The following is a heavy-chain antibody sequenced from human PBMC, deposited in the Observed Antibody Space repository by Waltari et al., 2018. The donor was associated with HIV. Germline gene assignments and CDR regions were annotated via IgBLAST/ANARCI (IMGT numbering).Heavy chain of an antibody. J-gene: IGHJ4*02. D-gene: IGHD3-10*01. CDR3: ARGLGGSGSSYDYYFDY. V-gene: IGHV1-8*01. Sequence: QVQLVQSGAEVKKPGASVKVSCKASGYPFTNYDINWVRQAPGQGLEGMGWVNPNRGNTDYAQKFQGRVTMTRNTSIRTVYMELSSLRSEDTAVYYCARGLGGSGSSYDYYFDYWGQGTLLTVSS. CDR2: VNPNRGNT. CDR1: GYPFTNYD.